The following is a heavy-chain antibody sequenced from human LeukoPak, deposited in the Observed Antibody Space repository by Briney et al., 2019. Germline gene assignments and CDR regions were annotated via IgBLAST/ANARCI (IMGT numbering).Heavy chain of an antibody. Sequence: GGSLRLSCAASGFTFSTYAMSWGRHAPGKGLEWVSAISGSGDSTHYAGSVKGRFTISRDNSKNTLYLQMNSLRAEDSAVYYCAKDSTVPAPNWFDPWGQGTLVTVSS. V-gene: IGHV3-23*01. CDR3: AKDSTVPAPNWFDP. D-gene: IGHD4-11*01. CDR2: ISGSGDST. CDR1: GFTFSTYA. J-gene: IGHJ5*02.